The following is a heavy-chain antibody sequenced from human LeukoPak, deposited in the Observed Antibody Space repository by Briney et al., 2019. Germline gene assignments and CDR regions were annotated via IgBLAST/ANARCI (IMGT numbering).Heavy chain of an antibody. CDR3: ARGNYDFWSGLSYYYYMDV. V-gene: IGHV1-69*05. CDR2: ILRILGTA. D-gene: IGHD3-3*01. Sequence: EASVKVSFKASGGTFSSYAISWVRQAHGQGLEWMGGILRILGTANYAQKVQGRVTITTDESTSTAYMELSSLRSEDTAVYYCARGNYDFWSGLSYYYYMDVWGKGTTVTVSS. CDR1: GGTFSSYA. J-gene: IGHJ6*03.